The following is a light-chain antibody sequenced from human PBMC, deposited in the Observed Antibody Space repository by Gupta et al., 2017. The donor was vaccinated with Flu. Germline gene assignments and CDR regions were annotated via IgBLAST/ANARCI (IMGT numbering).Light chain of an antibody. CDR3: QKDDSAPLT. V-gene: IGKV1-27*01. Sequence: SVGDTVTISCRASQGIADYLAWYQQRPGKAPRLLIYAASSLQSGVPSRFSGSGSGTDFTLTITSLQPEDFATYYCQKDDSAPLTFGQGTRVDI. J-gene: IGKJ1*01. CDR2: AAS. CDR1: QGIADY.